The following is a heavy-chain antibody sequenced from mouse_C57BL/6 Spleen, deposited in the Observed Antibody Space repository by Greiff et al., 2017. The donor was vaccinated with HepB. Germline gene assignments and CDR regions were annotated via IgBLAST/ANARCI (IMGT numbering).Heavy chain of an antibody. CDR3: TREGLRYYYAMDY. CDR2: ISSGGDYI. J-gene: IGHJ4*01. CDR1: GFTFSSYA. Sequence: DVHLVESGEGLVKPGGSLKLSCAASGFTFSSYAMSWVRQTPEKRLEWVAYISSGGDYIYYADTVKGRFTISRDNARNTLYLQMSSLKSEDTAMYYCTREGLRYYYAMDYWGQGTSVTVSS. D-gene: IGHD2-2*01. V-gene: IGHV5-9-1*02.